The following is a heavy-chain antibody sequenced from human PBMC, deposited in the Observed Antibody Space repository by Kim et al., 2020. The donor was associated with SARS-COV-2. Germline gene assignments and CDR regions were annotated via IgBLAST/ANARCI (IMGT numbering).Heavy chain of an antibody. J-gene: IGHJ4*02. CDR3: ARAGVSGFSGLDY. D-gene: IGHD1-1*01. V-gene: IGHV1-69*01. Sequence: AQKVQGRVTMSADESTSTAYMELSSLRSGDTAVYYCARAGVSGFSGLDYWGQGTLVTVSS.